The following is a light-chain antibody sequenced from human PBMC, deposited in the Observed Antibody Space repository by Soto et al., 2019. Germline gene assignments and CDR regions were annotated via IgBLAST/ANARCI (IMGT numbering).Light chain of an antibody. J-gene: IGKJ1*01. CDR2: DAS. CDR3: QQRSNWPPT. V-gene: IGKV3-11*01. Sequence: EIVLTQSPATLSLSPGESATLSCRASQSVSSNLAWYQQKPGQAPRLLIYDASTRATGIPARFSGSGSGTDFTLTITSLEPEDFAVYYCQQRSNWPPTFGQGTKVDIK. CDR1: QSVSSN.